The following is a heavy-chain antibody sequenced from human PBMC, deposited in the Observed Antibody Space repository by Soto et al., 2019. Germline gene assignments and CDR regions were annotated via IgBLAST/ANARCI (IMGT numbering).Heavy chain of an antibody. CDR1: GGTFSTYS. J-gene: IGHJ3*02. CDR3: TIGSWSGEVFDI. Sequence: QVQLVQSGAEVKKPGSAVKVSCKASGGTFSTYSMFWVRQAPGQGLEWMGRIIPMLGIANYAQKFQGRVAITAAKATGTSYMEMSSLRSEATALYYCTIGSWSGEVFDIWGQGTMVTVSS. CDR2: IIPMLGIA. V-gene: IGHV1-69*02. D-gene: IGHD2-21*01.